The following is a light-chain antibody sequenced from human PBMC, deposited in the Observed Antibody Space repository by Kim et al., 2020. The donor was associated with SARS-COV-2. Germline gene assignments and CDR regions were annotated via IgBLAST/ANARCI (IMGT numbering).Light chain of an antibody. CDR3: QTWGTGTLV. Sequence: ASVKLTCTLSSGHSSYAIAWHQQQPEKGPRFLMNLNNDGSHRKGDGIPDRFSGSSSGAERYLTSSSLQSEDEADYYCQTWGTGTLVFGGGTKVTVL. J-gene: IGLJ2*01. CDR1: SGHSSYA. CDR2: LNNDGSH. V-gene: IGLV4-69*01.